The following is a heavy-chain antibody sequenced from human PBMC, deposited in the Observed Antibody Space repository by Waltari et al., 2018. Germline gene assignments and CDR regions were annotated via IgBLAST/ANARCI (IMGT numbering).Heavy chain of an antibody. CDR1: GTSLTANY. J-gene: IGHJ5*02. Sequence: EIRLLQSGAEVKKPGATVKISCKASGTSLTANYLHWVTQVPGKGLEWIGRIDPEDGETIYAEKFEDRVTLTADLATETAYLELSRLSSDDTATYYCARRSGHCDGTTCSAGWFDPWGQGTLVKVSS. CDR2: IDPEDGET. D-gene: IGHD2-2*01. V-gene: IGHV1-69-2*01. CDR3: ARRSGHCDGTTCSAGWFDP.